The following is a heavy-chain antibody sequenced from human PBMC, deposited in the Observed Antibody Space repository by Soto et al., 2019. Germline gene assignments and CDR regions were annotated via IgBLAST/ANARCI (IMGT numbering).Heavy chain of an antibody. CDR3: VRDGGMATVPTLDFDY. D-gene: IGHD4-4*01. V-gene: IGHV1-2*04. J-gene: IGHJ4*02. CDR1: GYTFTGYY. CDR2: INPNSGGT. Sequence: QVQLVQSGAEVKKPGASVKVSCKASGYTFTGYYIHWVRQAPGQGLEWMGWINPNSGGTNYAQKIKGWVTMTRDTSFCTAYMELSRLRSDDTAVYYCVRDGGMATVPTLDFDYWGQGTLVTVSS.